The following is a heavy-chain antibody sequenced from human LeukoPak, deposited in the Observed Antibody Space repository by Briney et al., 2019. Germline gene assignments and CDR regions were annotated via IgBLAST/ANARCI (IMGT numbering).Heavy chain of an antibody. CDR3: ARGSEFFDY. V-gene: IGHV4-31*03. Sequence: KSSETLSLTCTVSGDSISSSGYYWSWIRQHPAKGLEWIGYIYYSESSGSAYYNPSLQSRVIISVDTSKNQFSVKLTSVTAADTAVYYCARGSEFFDYWGQGTLVTVSS. D-gene: IGHD3-10*01. CDR1: GDSISSSGYY. CDR2: IYYSESSGSA. J-gene: IGHJ4*02.